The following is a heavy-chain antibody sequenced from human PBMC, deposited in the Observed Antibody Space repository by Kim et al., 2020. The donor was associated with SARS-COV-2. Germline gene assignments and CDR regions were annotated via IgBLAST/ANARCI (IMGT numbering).Heavy chain of an antibody. CDR3: ARDRHGMDV. CDR2: GST. Sequence: GSTHHADSVKGRFTIARDNSKNTLYRQMNSLRAEDTAVYYCARDRHGMDVWGQGTTVTVSS. J-gene: IGHJ6*02. V-gene: IGHV3-53*01.